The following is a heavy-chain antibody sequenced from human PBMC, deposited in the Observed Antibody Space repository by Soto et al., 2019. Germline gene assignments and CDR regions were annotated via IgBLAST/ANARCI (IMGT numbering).Heavy chain of an antibody. CDR2: ISGSGGST. CDR3: AKFWKFVGMDY. V-gene: IGHV3-23*01. J-gene: IGHJ4*02. Sequence: WGSLRLSCSASGFTVSSYAMSWFRQAPGKGLEWVSAISGSGGSTYYADSVKGRFTISRDNSKNTLYLQMNSLRAEDTAVYYCAKFWKFVGMDYWGQGTLVTVSS. CDR1: GFTVSSYA. D-gene: IGHD1-1*01.